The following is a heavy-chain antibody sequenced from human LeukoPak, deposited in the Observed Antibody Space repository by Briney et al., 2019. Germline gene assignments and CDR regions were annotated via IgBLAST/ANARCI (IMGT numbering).Heavy chain of an antibody. J-gene: IGHJ3*02. D-gene: IGHD3-3*01. Sequence: SETLSLTCTVSGYSISSGYYWGWIRQPPGKGLEWIGSIYHSGSTYYNPSLKSRVTMSVDTSKNQFSLKLSSVTAADTAVYYCAGHQRPQYYDFWSGTNAFDIWGQGTMVTVSS. CDR1: GYSISSGYY. V-gene: IGHV4-38-2*02. CDR3: AGHQRPQYYDFWSGTNAFDI. CDR2: IYHSGST.